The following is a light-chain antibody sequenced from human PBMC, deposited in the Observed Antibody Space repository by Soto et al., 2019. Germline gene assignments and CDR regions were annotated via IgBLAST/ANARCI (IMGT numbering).Light chain of an antibody. Sequence: EIVMTQSPATLSVSPVERATLSFSASQSVSSSYLAWYQQKPGQAPRLLIYGASTRATGIPARFSGSGSGTEFTLTISSLQSEDFAVYYCQQYNVWPPWTFGQGTKVDIK. J-gene: IGKJ1*01. CDR1: QSVSSSY. CDR2: GAS. V-gene: IGKV3-15*01. CDR3: QQYNVWPPWT.